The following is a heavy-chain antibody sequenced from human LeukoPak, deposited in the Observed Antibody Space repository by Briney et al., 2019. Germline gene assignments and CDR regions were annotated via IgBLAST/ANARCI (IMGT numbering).Heavy chain of an antibody. J-gene: IGHJ5*02. CDR2: INHSGST. CDR3: ARARRGFDP. Sequence: SETLSLTCAVYGGSFSGYYWSWIRQPPGKGLEWIGEINHSGSTNYNPSLKSRVTISVDTSKNLFSLKLSSVTAADTAVYYCARARRGFDPWGQGTLVTVSS. V-gene: IGHV4-34*01. CDR1: GGSFSGYY.